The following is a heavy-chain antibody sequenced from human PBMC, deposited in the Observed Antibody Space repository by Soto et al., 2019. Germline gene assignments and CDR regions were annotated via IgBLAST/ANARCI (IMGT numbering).Heavy chain of an antibody. D-gene: IGHD6-13*01. CDR3: ARLQAAAGDNDLTFDY. CDR1: GYSFTSYW. Sequence: EVQLVPSGAEVKKPGESLRISCTGSGYSFTSYWIIWVRQMPGKGLEWMGRIDPSDSYTNYSPSFQGHVTNSADKSISTAYLQWSSLKDSDTSNYYCARLQAAAGDNDLTFDYWGQGTLVTVSS. V-gene: IGHV5-10-1*01. CDR2: IDPSDSYT. J-gene: IGHJ4*02.